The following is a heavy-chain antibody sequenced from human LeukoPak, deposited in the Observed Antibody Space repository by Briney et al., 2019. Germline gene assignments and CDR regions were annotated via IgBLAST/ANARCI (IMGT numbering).Heavy chain of an antibody. CDR3: AVGVVVAAPDY. J-gene: IGHJ4*02. CDR1: GFTFDDYA. V-gene: IGHV3-9*01. D-gene: IGHD2-15*01. Sequence: GGSLRLSCAVSGFTFDDYAMYWVRQAPGKGLEWVSGISWNSGTTDHADSVKGRFTISRDNAKNSLYLQMNSLRAEDTAVYYCAVGVVVAAPDYWGQGTLVTVSS. CDR2: ISWNSGTT.